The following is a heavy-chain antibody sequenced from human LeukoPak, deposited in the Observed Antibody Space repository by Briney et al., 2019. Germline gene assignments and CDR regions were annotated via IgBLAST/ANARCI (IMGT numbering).Heavy chain of an antibody. J-gene: IGHJ4*02. CDR3: ARRAYCGGDCYVDY. V-gene: IGHV5-51*01. Sequence: GESLKISCKGSGYSFTSYWIGWVRQMPGKGLEWMGIIYPGDSDTRYGSSFQGQVTISADKSISTAYLQWSSLKASDTATYYCARRAYCGGDCYVDYWGQGTLVTVSS. D-gene: IGHD2-21*02. CDR2: IYPGDSDT. CDR1: GYSFTSYW.